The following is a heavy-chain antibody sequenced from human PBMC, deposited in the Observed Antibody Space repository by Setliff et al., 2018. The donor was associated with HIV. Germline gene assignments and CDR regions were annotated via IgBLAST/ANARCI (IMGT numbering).Heavy chain of an antibody. V-gene: IGHV1-18*01. CDR1: GYTFATYG. J-gene: IGHJ5*02. CDR3: ARDPAFRRYYDILTGYSPSWFDP. D-gene: IGHD3-9*01. Sequence: VASVKVSCKASGYTFATYGINWVRQAPGQGLEWMGWISAYNGNTNHAQKLQGRVTMTTDTSTSTAYMELRSLRSDDTAVYYCARDPAFRRYYDILTGYSPSWFDPWGQGTLVTAPQ. CDR2: ISAYNGNT.